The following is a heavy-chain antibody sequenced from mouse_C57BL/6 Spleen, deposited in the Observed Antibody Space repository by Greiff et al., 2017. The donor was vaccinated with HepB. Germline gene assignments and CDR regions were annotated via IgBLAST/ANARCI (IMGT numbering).Heavy chain of an antibody. Sequence: LQESGAELARPGASVKMSCKASGYTFTSYTMHWVKQRPGQGLEWIGYINPSSGYTKYNQKFKDKATLTADKSSSTAYMQLSSLTSEDSAVYYCARGPLDFDYWGQGTTLTVSS. CDR1: GYTFTSYT. CDR2: INPSSGYT. V-gene: IGHV1-4*01. J-gene: IGHJ2*01. CDR3: ARGPLDFDY. D-gene: IGHD6-1*01.